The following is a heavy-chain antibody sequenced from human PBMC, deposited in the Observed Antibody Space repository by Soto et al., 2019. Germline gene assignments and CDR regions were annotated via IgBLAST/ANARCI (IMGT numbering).Heavy chain of an antibody. V-gene: IGHV3-7*05. CDR3: ARFHDFWSGYRLDY. CDR1: GFTFSSYW. CDR2: IKQDGSEK. D-gene: IGHD3-3*01. J-gene: IGHJ4*02. Sequence: PGGSLRLSCAASGFTFSSYWMSWVRQAPGKGLEWVANIKQDGSEKYYVDSVKGRFTISRDNAKNSLYLQMNSLRAEDTAAYYCARFHDFWSGYRLDYWGQGTLVTVSS.